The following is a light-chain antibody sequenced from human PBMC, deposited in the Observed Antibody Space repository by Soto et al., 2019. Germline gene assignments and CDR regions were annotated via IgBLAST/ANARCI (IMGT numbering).Light chain of an antibody. V-gene: IGLV2-14*03. Sequence: QSVLTQPASVSGSPVQSITLSCTGTASDIGGYNFVSWYQQSAGKAPKLIIYDVSHRPAGVSDRFSASKSGNTAALTISALRTEDEADYYCSSYKSSTTLVFGSGTKVTVL. CDR1: ASDIGGYNF. CDR3: SSYKSSTTLV. CDR2: DVS. J-gene: IGLJ1*01.